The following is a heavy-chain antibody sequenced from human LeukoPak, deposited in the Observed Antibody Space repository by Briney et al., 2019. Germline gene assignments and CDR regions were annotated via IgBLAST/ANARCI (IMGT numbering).Heavy chain of an antibody. D-gene: IGHD3-22*01. Sequence: ASVKVSCKASGYTFTSYGISWVRQAPGQALEWVGWMNPNSCNTGYAQKFQGRVTMTRNTSISTAYMELSSLRSEDTAVYYCARGALNYYDSSGYYEAGDYWGQGTLVTVSS. CDR1: GYTFTSYG. V-gene: IGHV1-8*02. CDR2: MNPNSCNT. J-gene: IGHJ4*02. CDR3: ARGALNYYDSSGYYEAGDY.